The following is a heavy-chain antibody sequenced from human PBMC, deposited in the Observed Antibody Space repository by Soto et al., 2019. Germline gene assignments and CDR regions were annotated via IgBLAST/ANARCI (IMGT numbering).Heavy chain of an antibody. CDR1: GYTFTMYG. Sequence: ASVKVSCKTSGYTFTMYGISWVRQAPGQGLEWMGMIYPSGGSTRNAQKFQGRVTMTRDTSTSTVYMELSSLRSEDTAVYYCARDFSGPMDYWGRGTLVTVSS. CDR2: IYPSGGST. V-gene: IGHV1-46*01. CDR3: ARDFSGPMDY. D-gene: IGHD3-10*01. J-gene: IGHJ4*02.